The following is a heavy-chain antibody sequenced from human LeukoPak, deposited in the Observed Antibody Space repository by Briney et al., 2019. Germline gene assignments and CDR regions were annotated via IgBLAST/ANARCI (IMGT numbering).Heavy chain of an antibody. D-gene: IGHD6-13*01. CDR1: GGSFSGYY. Sequence: KPSETLSLTCAVYGGSFSGYYWSWIRQPPGKGLEWIGEINHSGSTNYNPSLKSRVTISVDTSKNQFSLKLSSVTAADTAVYYCARKPLAAAGLDYWAREPWSPSPQ. J-gene: IGHJ4*02. CDR2: INHSGST. CDR3: ARKPLAAAGLDY. V-gene: IGHV4-34*01.